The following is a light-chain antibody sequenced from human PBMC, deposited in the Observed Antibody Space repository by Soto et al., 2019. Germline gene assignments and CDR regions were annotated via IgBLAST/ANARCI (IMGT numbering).Light chain of an antibody. CDR1: QSVSSSY. CDR2: GVS. CDR3: QQYGSSPLIT. Sequence: EIVLTHSPGTLSLSPGERVTLSRSSSQSVSSSYLAWYQQKPGQAPKFLIYGVSSRATGIPDRFSGSGSGTDFTLTISRLEPEDFAVYHCQQYGSSPLITFGQGTRLEIK. V-gene: IGKV3-20*01. J-gene: IGKJ5*01.